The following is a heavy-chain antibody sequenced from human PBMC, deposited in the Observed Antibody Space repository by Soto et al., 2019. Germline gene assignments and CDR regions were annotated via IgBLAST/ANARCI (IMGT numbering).Heavy chain of an antibody. CDR1: GGSISSYY. CDR2: IYYSGST. D-gene: IGHD5-12*01. Sequence: SETLSLTCTVSGGSISSYYWSWIRQPPGKGLEWIGYIYYSGSTNYNPSLKSRVTISVDTSKNQFSLKLSSVTAADTAVYYCARSIVATNQYYFDYWGQGTLVTVSS. J-gene: IGHJ4*02. V-gene: IGHV4-59*08. CDR3: ARSIVATNQYYFDY.